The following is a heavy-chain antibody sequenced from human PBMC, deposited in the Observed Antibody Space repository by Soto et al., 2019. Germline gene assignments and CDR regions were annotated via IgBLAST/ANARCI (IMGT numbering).Heavy chain of an antibody. V-gene: IGHV4-59*01. CDR2: IYYSGST. Sequence: TSETLSLTCTVSGGSISSYYWSWIRQPPGKGLKWIGYIYYSGSTNYNPSLKSRVTRSVETSKNQFCLKMSSVPAADTAVYYCARAKEGYSNYPTARNFVYWGQGTLVSVTA. CDR3: ARAKEGYSNYPTARNFVY. CDR1: GGSISSYY. J-gene: IGHJ4*02. D-gene: IGHD4-4*01.